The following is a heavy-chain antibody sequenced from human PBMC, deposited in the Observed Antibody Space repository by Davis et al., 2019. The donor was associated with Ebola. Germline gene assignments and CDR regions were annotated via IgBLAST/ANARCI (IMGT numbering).Heavy chain of an antibody. CDR3: ARGHNYAHEY. J-gene: IGHJ4*02. D-gene: IGHD4-11*01. CDR2: VILKSGAT. V-gene: IGHV1-2*06. CDR1: GYTFPDYN. Sequence: ASVKVSCKASGYTFPDYNIHWLRQAPGQGLEWLGRVILKSGATNYAQKFPGRVTMTRDTSISTVYMELSSLRYDDTADYYCARGHNYAHEYWGQGTLVTASS.